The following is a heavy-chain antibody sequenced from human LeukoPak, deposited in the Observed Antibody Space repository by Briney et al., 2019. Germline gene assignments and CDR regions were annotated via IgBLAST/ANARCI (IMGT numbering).Heavy chain of an antibody. V-gene: IGHV3-7*01. Sequence: GGSLRLSCAASGFTFSTYWMTWVRQAPGKGLDWVANINQDGSDKYYVDSVKGRFTISRDNAKNSLYLQMSSLRAEDTAVYYCARGVPTGIDYFDYWGQGTLVTVSS. J-gene: IGHJ4*02. CDR2: INQDGSDK. D-gene: IGHD1-1*01. CDR3: ARGVPTGIDYFDY. CDR1: GFTFSTYW.